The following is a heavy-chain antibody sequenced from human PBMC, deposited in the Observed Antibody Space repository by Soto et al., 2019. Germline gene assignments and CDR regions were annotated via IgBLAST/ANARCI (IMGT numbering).Heavy chain of an antibody. D-gene: IGHD3-16*02. J-gene: IGHJ6*02. CDR3: EAEMTFGKLSVV. CDR2: IFPKFGTT. Sequence: QVHLVQSGAEVKKPGSSVKVSCKASGDTDTNYVISCVRQAPGQVLEWMGGIFPKFGTTYSAQKLQYRLTSTADESTSTVYMQLSSLRLDDTAVYYCEAEMTFGKLSVVWGQGTTVTVSS. CDR1: GDTDTNYV. V-gene: IGHV1-69*01.